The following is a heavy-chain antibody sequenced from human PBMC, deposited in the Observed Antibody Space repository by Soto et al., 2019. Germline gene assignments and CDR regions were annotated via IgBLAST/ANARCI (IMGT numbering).Heavy chain of an antibody. CDR3: ARHEGWTGPDQ. Sequence: SETLSLTCAVSGGSISSSNWWSWVRQPPGKGLEWIGEIFHDGNTNYSPSLKSRVTISVDKSQNQFSLNVYSVTAADTAVYYCARHEGWTGPDQWGQGTLVTVS. V-gene: IGHV4-4*02. CDR1: GGSISSSNW. D-gene: IGHD2-8*02. J-gene: IGHJ5*02. CDR2: IFHDGNT.